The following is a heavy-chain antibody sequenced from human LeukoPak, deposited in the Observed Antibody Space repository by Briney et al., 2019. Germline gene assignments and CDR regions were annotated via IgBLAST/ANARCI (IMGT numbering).Heavy chain of an antibody. Sequence: GGSLRPSRAASGFTFSDYYMDWVRQAPGKGLEWVAVISYDGSNKYYADSVKGRFTISRDNSKNTLYLQMNSLRAEDTAVYYCAKVDGSGSQGQWYYFDYWGQGTLVTVSS. CDR3: AKVDGSGSQGQWYYFDY. V-gene: IGHV3-30*18. CDR2: ISYDGSNK. J-gene: IGHJ4*02. D-gene: IGHD3-10*01. CDR1: GFTFSDYY.